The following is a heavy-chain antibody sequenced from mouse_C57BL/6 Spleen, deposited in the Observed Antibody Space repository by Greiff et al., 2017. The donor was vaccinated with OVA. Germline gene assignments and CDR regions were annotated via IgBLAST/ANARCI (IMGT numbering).Heavy chain of an antibody. CDR3: ARSVYDGYYATWFAY. D-gene: IGHD2-3*01. CDR2: IYPGSGNT. Sequence: QVQLQQSGPELVKPGASVKISCKASGYTFTDYYINWVKQRPGQGLEWIGWIYPGSGNTKYNEKFKGKATLTVDTSSSSAYMQLSSLNSDDLAVYFCARSVYDGYYATWFAYWGQGTLVTVSA. J-gene: IGHJ3*01. V-gene: IGHV1-84*01. CDR1: GYTFTDYY.